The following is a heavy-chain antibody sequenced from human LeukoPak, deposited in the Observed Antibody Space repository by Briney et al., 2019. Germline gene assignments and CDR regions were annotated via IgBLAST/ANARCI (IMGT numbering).Heavy chain of an antibody. CDR2: ISGSGGST. V-gene: IGHV3-23*01. CDR1: GFTFSSYA. Sequence: GGSLRLSCAAPGFTFSSYAMSWVRQASGKGREWVSAISGSGGSTYYADSVKGRFTISRDNSKNTLYLQMNSLRAEDTAVYYCAKGRNQWELLPEFDYWGQGTLVTVSS. CDR3: AKGRNQWELLPEFDY. J-gene: IGHJ4*02. D-gene: IGHD1-26*01.